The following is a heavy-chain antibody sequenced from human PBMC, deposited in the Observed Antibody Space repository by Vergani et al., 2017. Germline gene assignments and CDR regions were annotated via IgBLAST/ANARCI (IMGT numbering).Heavy chain of an antibody. CDR1: GGTFSSYT. J-gene: IGHJ4*02. CDR3: ATDGAWIQPEGLADY. CDR2: FDPEDGET. V-gene: IGHV1-24*01. D-gene: IGHD5-18*01. Sequence: QVQLVQSGAEVKKPGSSVKVSCKASGGTFSSYTISWVRQAPGQGLEWMGGFDPEDGETIYAQKFQGRVTMTEDTSTDTAYMELSSLRSEDTAVYYCATDGAWIQPEGLADYWGQGTLVTVSS.